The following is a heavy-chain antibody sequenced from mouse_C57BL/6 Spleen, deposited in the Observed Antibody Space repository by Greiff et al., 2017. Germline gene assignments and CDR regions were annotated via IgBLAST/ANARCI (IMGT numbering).Heavy chain of an antibody. CDR1: GYSITSGYY. D-gene: IGHD1-1*01. CDR2: ISYDGSN. V-gene: IGHV3-6*01. CDR3: ASRFITTVAMDY. Sequence: EVQVVESGPGLVKPSQSLSLTCSVTGYSITSGYYWNWIRQFPGNKLEWMGYISYDGSNNYNPSLKNRISITRDTSKNQFFLKLNSVTTEDTATYYCASRFITTVAMDYWGQGTSVTVSS. J-gene: IGHJ4*01.